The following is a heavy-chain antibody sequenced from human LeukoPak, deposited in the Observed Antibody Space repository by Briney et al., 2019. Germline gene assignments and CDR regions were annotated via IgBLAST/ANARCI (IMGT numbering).Heavy chain of an antibody. V-gene: IGHV3-48*01. Sequence: PGGSLRLSCAASGFTFSDYVMNWVRQAPGKGLEWVSHISSTSTTIYYVDSVKGRFTISRDNAKKSLFLQMNSLRAEDTAVYYCARRYYDSSSYYAFDCWGQGTLVTVSS. J-gene: IGHJ4*02. CDR1: GFTFSDYV. CDR3: ARRYYDSSSYYAFDC. D-gene: IGHD3-22*01. CDR2: ISSTSTTI.